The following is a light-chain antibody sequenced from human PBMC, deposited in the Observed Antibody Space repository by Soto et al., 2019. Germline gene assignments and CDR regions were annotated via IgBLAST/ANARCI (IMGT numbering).Light chain of an antibody. CDR1: SSDVGSYPY. J-gene: IGLJ2*01. Sequence: QSALTQPASVSGSPGQSITISCTGTSSDVGSYPYVSWYQQHPGKAPKLMIYDVNNRPSGVSARFSGSKSGNTASLTISGLQAEDEADYYCSSYTTSSTVIFGGGTKLTV. CDR3: SSYTTSSTVI. CDR2: DVN. V-gene: IGLV2-14*03.